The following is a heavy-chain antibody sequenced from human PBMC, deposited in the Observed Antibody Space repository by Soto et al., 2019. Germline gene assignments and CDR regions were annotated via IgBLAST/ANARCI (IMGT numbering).Heavy chain of an antibody. CDR2: IYPGDSDT. Sequence: GESLKISCQGSGYSFTSYWIGWVRQMPGKVLDWMGIIYPGDSDTRYSPSFQGQVTISADKSISTAYLQWSSLKASDTAMYYCARSLLWFGESVGFDYWGQGTLVTVSS. CDR1: GYSFTSYW. CDR3: ARSLLWFGESVGFDY. V-gene: IGHV5-51*01. D-gene: IGHD3-10*01. J-gene: IGHJ4*02.